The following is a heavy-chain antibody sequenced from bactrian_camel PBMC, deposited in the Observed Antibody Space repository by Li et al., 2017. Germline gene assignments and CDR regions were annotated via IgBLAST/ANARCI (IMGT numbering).Heavy chain of an antibody. CDR3: AKDLVEYGVGTQLDY. D-gene: IGHD5*01. J-gene: IGHJ4*01. CDR2: IRGRGSSS. V-gene: IGHV3S40*01. CDR1: KFTFSKFD. Sequence: VQLVESGGGLVQPGGSLRLSCEASKFTFSKFDMTWVRQAPGKGLEWVSAIRGRGSSSYYPDSVKGRFTISRDNAKNTLYLQLSGLKTEDTAMYYCAKDLVEYGVGTQLDYWGQGTQVTVS.